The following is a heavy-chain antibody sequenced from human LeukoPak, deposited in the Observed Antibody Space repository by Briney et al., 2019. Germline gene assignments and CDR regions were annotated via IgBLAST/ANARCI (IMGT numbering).Heavy chain of an antibody. CDR2: ISGSGGNA. J-gene: IGHJ4*02. V-gene: IGHV3-23*01. Sequence: PGGSLRLSCAASGFTFSNYAVRWVRQAPGKGLEWVSVISGSGGNAYYADSVKGRFTISRDNSKNTLYLQMNTLRAEDTAVYYCAVRSGNYNDDCFDYWGQGTLVTVSS. CDR3: AVRSGNYNDDCFDY. D-gene: IGHD3-10*01. CDR1: GFTFSNYA.